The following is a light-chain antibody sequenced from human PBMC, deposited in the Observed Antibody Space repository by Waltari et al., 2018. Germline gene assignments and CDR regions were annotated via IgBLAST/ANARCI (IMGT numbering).Light chain of an antibody. V-gene: IGKV2-30*01. Sequence: DVVLTQSPLSLPVTLGQPASISCRSSQSLVYSDGNPRLTWFQQRPGQSPRRLIDRASNRDSGVPERFSGSGSGTDFTLKISRVEAEDVGVYYCMQYTQWPHTFGQGTKLEIK. CDR2: RAS. CDR1: QSLVYSDGNPR. J-gene: IGKJ2*01. CDR3: MQYTQWPHT.